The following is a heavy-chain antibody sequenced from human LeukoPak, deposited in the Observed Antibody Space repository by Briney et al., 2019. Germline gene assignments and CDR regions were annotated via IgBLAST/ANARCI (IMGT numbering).Heavy chain of an antibody. Sequence: TSETLSLTCTVSGGSISSYYWSWIRQPPGKGLEWIGYIYYSGSTNYNPSLKSRVTISVDTSKNQFSLKLSSVTAADTAVYYCARYCTNGVCYVLSGGWFDPRGQGTLVTVSS. CDR2: IYYSGST. D-gene: IGHD2-8*01. V-gene: IGHV4-59*01. J-gene: IGHJ5*02. CDR1: GGSISSYY. CDR3: ARYCTNGVCYVLSGGWFDP.